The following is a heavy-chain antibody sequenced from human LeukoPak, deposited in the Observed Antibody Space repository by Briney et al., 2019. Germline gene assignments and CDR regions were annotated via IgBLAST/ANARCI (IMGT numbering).Heavy chain of an antibody. J-gene: IGHJ4*02. CDR1: GFTFSSYW. CDR2: SNSDGSSR. CDR3: VRSIGGADDY. Sequence: GGSLRLSCAASGFTFSSYWMHWVRQAPGKGLVWVSRSNSDGSSRNYADSVKGRFTISRDNAKNTLYLQMNSLRAEDTAVYYCVRSIGGADDYWGQGTLVTVSS. D-gene: IGHD6-13*01. V-gene: IGHV3-74*01.